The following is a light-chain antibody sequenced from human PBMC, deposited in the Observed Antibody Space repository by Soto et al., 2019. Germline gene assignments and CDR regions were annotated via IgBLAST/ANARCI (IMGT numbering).Light chain of an antibody. Sequence: IVLTQSPATLSLSPGERATLSCRASQSVSSLLAWYQQKPGQAPRLLMYDASNRATGIPARFSGSGSGTDFTLTISSLEPEDFAIYYCHQRSNWPPSFGPGTTVDIK. CDR2: DAS. CDR1: QSVSSL. V-gene: IGKV3-11*01. J-gene: IGKJ3*01. CDR3: HQRSNWPPS.